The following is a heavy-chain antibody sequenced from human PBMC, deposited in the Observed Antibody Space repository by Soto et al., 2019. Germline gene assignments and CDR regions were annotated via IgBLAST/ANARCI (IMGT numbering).Heavy chain of an antibody. J-gene: IGHJ3*01. CDR1: GFTFRSYG. CDR2: ISYDGSDE. D-gene: IGHD4-17*01. CDR3: AKHADYEIDAFDV. V-gene: IGHV3-30*18. Sequence: QVRLVESGGGVVQPGRSLRLSCAASGFTFRSYGMHWVRQAPGKGLEWVALISYDGSDEYYGDSMQGRFSISRDNSKDTLYLQINSLRVEDTAVYYCAKHADYEIDAFDVWGQGTMVTVSS.